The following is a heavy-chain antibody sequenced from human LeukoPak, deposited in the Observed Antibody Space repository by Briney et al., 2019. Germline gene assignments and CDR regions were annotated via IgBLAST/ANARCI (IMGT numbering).Heavy chain of an antibody. CDR2: INPNSGGT. V-gene: IGHV1-2*02. D-gene: IGHD3-22*01. CDR1: GYTFTCYY. Sequence: GASVKVSCKASGYTFTCYYMHWVRQAPGQGLEWMGWINPNSGGTNYAQKFQGGVTITTDESTSTAYMELSSLRSEDTAVYYCARDTPRMIVVARPHHDAFDIWGQGTMVTVSS. CDR3: ARDTPRMIVVARPHHDAFDI. J-gene: IGHJ3*02.